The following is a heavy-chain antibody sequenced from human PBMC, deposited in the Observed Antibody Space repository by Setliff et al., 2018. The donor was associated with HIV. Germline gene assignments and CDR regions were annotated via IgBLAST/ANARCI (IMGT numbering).Heavy chain of an antibody. Sequence: GASVKVSCKAYGGTFSSYAITWVRQAPGQGLECMGGIIPMLGITNYAQKFQGRVTLTTDELMKTAYMELSSLRSEDTAVYYCASGSGYCKNGNCYIGVHKNPDKYYFDYWGQGTLVTVSS. CDR2: IIPMLGIT. CDR1: GGTFSSYA. J-gene: IGHJ4*02. D-gene: IGHD2-8*01. CDR3: ASGSGYCKNGNCYIGVHKNPDKYYFDY. V-gene: IGHV1-69*10.